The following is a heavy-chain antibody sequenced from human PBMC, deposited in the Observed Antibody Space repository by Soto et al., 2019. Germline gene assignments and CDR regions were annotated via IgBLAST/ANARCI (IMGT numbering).Heavy chain of an antibody. CDR1: GFTSSNYW. D-gene: IGHD3-10*01. CDR2: IKSDGSST. J-gene: IGHJ6*02. V-gene: IGHV3-74*01. CDR3: ARSVRSGSFPYYYYAMDV. Sequence: EVQLVESGGGLVQPGGSLRLSCAASGFTSSNYWMHWVRQAPGKGLVWVSRIKSDGSSTSYADSVKGRFTISRDNAKNTLDLQMHGLRAEDMAVYYCARSVRSGSFPYYYYAMDVWGQRTTVTVSS.